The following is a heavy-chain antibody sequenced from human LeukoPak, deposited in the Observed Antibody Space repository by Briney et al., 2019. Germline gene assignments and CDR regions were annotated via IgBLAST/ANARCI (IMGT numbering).Heavy chain of an antibody. CDR2: ITSSSGYI. Sequence: GGSLRLSCAASGFTFSTYGMTWVRQAPGKGLEWVSSITSSSGYIYYADSVKGRFTISRDNAKNSLYLQMNSLRAEDTAVYYCARVPPSRIAAAGTGGYFQHWGQGTLVTVSS. J-gene: IGHJ1*01. CDR1: GFTFSTYG. D-gene: IGHD6-13*01. CDR3: ARVPPSRIAAAGTGGYFQH. V-gene: IGHV3-21*01.